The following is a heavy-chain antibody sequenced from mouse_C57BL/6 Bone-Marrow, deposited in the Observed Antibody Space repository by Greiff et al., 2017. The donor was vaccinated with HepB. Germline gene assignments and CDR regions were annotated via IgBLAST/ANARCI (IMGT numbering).Heavy chain of an antibody. CDR1: GYAFSSYW. D-gene: IGHD2-4*01. CDR2: IYPGDGDT. V-gene: IGHV1-80*01. Sequence: QVQLQQSGAELVKPGASVKISCKASGYAFSSYWMNWVKQRPGKGLEWIGQIYPGDGDTNYNGKFKGKATLTADKSSSTAYMQLSSLTSEDSAVYFCARLYDYDRTAWFDYWGQGTLVTVSA. J-gene: IGHJ3*01. CDR3: ARLYDYDRTAWFDY.